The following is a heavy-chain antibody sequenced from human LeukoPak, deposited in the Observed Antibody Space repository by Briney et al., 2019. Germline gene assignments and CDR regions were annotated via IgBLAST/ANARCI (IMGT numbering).Heavy chain of an antibody. J-gene: IGHJ6*02. CDR2: ISYDGSNK. V-gene: IGHV3-30*18. Sequence: GGSLRLSCAASGFTFSSYGMHWVRQAPGKGLEWVAVISYDGSNKYYADSVKGRFTISRDNSKNTLYLQMNSLRAEDTAVYYCAEDPEDCSSTSCYYYYYYGMDVWGQGTTVTVSS. CDR3: AEDPEDCSSTSCYYYYYYGMDV. CDR1: GFTFSSYG. D-gene: IGHD2-2*01.